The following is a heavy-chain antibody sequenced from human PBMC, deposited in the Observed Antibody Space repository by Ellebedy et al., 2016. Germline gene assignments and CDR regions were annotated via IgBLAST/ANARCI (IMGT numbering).Heavy chain of an antibody. V-gene: IGHV3-23*01. CDR3: ADGERTYYDYNRPLP. Sequence: GESLKISXAASGFTFSDYVMSWVRQAPGKGLEWVAAITGSGGSAYYADSVKGRLTISRDNSHSTVYLQMSSLRAEDTAVYYCADGERTYYDYNRPLPWGQGTLVTVSS. J-gene: IGHJ5*02. CDR2: ITGSGGSA. D-gene: IGHD3-3*01. CDR1: GFTFSDYV.